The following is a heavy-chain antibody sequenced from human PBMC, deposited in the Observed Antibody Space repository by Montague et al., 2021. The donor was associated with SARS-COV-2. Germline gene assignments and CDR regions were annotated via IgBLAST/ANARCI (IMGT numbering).Heavy chain of an antibody. V-gene: IGHV2-5*02. CDR2: IYGDDDN. J-gene: IGHJ5*02. Sequence: PALVKPTQTLTLTCTFSGFSLSTSEVGVGWIRQPPGKAPEFLALIYGDDDNRYKPSLKSRLTITKVISKNQVVLTMTNVDPVDTATYYCAHFGILRYFDPWGQGTLVTVSS. CDR1: GFSLSTSEVG. D-gene: IGHD3-9*01. CDR3: AHFGILRYFDP.